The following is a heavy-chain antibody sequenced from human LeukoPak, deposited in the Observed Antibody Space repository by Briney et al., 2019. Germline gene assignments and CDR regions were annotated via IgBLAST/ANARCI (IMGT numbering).Heavy chain of an antibody. CDR2: IYYSGST. Sequence: SETLSLTCTVSGGSISSGGYYWSWIRQHPGKGLEWIGYIYYSGSTYYNPSLKSRVTISVDTSKNQFSLKLSSVTAADTAVYYCARGVSSIAARPPFDYWGQGTLVTVSS. D-gene: IGHD6-6*01. CDR1: GGSISSGGYY. J-gene: IGHJ4*02. V-gene: IGHV4-31*03. CDR3: ARGVSSIAARPPFDY.